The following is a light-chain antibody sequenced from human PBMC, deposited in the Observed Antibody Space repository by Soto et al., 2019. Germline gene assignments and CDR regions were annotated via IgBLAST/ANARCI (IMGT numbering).Light chain of an antibody. Sequence: EIVFTPSPATLSLSPGERATLSCRASHSVGSYLAWYQQKSGQAPRLLMYGVVNRATGIPARFSGSGSGTDFNISISSLEPEDFAFYYCRLGSLWPYTFGQGNELEIK. CDR3: RLGSLWPYT. V-gene: IGKV3-11*01. CDR2: GVV. J-gene: IGKJ2*01. CDR1: HSVGSY.